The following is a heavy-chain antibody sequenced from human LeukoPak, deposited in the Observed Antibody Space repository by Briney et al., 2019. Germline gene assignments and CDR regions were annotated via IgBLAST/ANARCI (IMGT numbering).Heavy chain of an antibody. CDR2: ISSSSSAI. Sequence: PGGSLRLSCAASGFTFSSYSMNWVRQAPGKGLEWVSYISSSSSAIYYADSVKGRFTISRDNAKNSLYLQMNSLRAEDTAVYYCAVWDSGYDYPNWFDPWGQGTLVTVSS. D-gene: IGHD5-12*01. CDR1: GFTFSSYS. J-gene: IGHJ5*02. CDR3: AVWDSGYDYPNWFDP. V-gene: IGHV3-48*01.